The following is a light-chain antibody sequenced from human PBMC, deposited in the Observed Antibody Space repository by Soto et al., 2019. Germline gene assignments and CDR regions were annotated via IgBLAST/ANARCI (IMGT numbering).Light chain of an antibody. CDR2: DAS. V-gene: IGKV3-11*01. CDR3: QQRSNWPPIFT. J-gene: IGKJ3*01. CDR1: QSVSSY. Sequence: EIVLTQSPATLSLSPGERATLSCRASQSVSSYLAWYQQKPGQAPRLLIYDASNRATGIPARFSGSGSGTDFTLTISSLETEDFAVYYCQQRSNWPPIFTFGTGTKVDIK.